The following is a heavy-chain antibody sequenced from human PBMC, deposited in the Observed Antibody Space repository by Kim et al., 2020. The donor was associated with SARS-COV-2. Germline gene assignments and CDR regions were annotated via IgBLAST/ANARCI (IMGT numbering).Heavy chain of an antibody. CDR3: ARADRGDSYYRMDV. D-gene: IGHD2-21*01. J-gene: IGHJ6*02. Sequence: GGSLRLSCAASGFTFSTYAFCWVRQAPGKGLEWVSAISGRSPNTYYANSVRGRFTISRDNSRNTLYLQMNSLRAEDTAVYYCARADRGDSYYRMDVWGPGTTVTVSS. V-gene: IGHV3-23*01. CDR1: GFTFSTYA. CDR2: ISGRSPNT.